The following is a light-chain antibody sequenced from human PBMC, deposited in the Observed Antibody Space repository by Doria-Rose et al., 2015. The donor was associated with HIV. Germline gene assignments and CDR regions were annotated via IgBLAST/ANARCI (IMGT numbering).Light chain of an antibody. CDR1: QSFSSTY. Sequence: TQSPGTLSLSPGERATLSCRASQSFSSTYLAWYRQKPGQAPSLLIYDGSTRATGIPDRFSASGSRTYFTLTINRLEPEDFALYYCHQYGTSWTFGQGTKVEI. CDR3: HQYGTSWT. J-gene: IGKJ1*01. CDR2: DGS. V-gene: IGKV3-20*01.